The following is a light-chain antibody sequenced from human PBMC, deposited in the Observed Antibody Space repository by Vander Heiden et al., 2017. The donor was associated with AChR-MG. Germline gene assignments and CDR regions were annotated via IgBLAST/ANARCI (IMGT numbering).Light chain of an antibody. J-gene: IGLJ2*01. CDR1: NIELKT. Sequence: YVLTQPPSVSVTPGQTARITCGGSNIELKTVHWYQQKPGQAPVLVVYDDRDRPSGIPERFSGSNSGNTATLTISRAEAGDEADYYCQVWENNSFLPYVVFGGGTRLTVL. CDR2: DDR. V-gene: IGLV3-21*02. CDR3: QVWENNSFLPYVV.